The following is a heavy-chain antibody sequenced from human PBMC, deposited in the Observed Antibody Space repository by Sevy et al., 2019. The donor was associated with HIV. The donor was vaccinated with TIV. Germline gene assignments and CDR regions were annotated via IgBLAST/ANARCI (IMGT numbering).Heavy chain of an antibody. J-gene: IGHJ6*02. D-gene: IGHD3-9*01. CDR3: ARVNPVEPRYFDWFDYFYHYAMDV. Sequence: GGSLRLSCTASGFTFSSYAMHWVRRAPGKGLEWVAVISGNGVKKEYADSVKGRFVISRDDSKKTLYLQMNSLRPDDAAVYYCARVNPVEPRYFDWFDYFYHYAMDVWGQGTTVTVSS. CDR1: GFTFSSYA. V-gene: IGHV3-30*01. CDR2: ISGNGVKK.